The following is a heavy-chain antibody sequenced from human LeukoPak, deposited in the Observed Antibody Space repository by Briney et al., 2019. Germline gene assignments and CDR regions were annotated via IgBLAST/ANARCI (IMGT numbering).Heavy chain of an antibody. V-gene: IGHV3-7*01. CDR2: IKQDGSEK. Sequence: GGSLRLPCAASGLTFNNYWMNWVRQAPGKGLEWVANIKQDGSEKKYVDSVKGRFTISRDNAKKSLYLQMNSLRAEDTAVYYCARGKYDSSGYPLLGFDYWGQGTLVTVSS. J-gene: IGHJ4*02. D-gene: IGHD3-22*01. CDR3: ARGKYDSSGYPLLGFDY. CDR1: GLTFNNYW.